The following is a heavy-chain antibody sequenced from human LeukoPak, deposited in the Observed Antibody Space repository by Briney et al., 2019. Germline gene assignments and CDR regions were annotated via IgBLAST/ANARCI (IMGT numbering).Heavy chain of an antibody. J-gene: IGHJ4*02. CDR1: GFTFSGYA. V-gene: IGHV3-23*01. CDR3: AKTNSGWPLAPNDY. Sequence: GGSLRLSCAASGFTFSGYAMTWVRQTPGKGLEWVSAISGSGSSTYYADSVKGRFTISRDNSKNTLYLQMNSLRAEDTAVYYCAKTNSGWPLAPNDYWGQGTLLTVSS. CDR2: ISGSGSST. D-gene: IGHD6-19*01.